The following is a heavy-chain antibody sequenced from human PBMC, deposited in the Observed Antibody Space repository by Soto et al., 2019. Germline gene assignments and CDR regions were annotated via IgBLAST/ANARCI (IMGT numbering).Heavy chain of an antibody. Sequence: QVPLVQSGAEVKKPGASVKVSCKASGYTFTSYDINWVRQATGQGLEWMGWMNPNSGNTGYAQKLQGRVTMTRNTSISTAYMELSSLRSEDTAVYYCARGLFRLGVAGMNYWGQGTLVTVSS. CDR1: GYTFTSYD. J-gene: IGHJ4*02. V-gene: IGHV1-8*01. CDR3: ARGLFRLGVAGMNY. D-gene: IGHD6-19*01. CDR2: MNPNSGNT.